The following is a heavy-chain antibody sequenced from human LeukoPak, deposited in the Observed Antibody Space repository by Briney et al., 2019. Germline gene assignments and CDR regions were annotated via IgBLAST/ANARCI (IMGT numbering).Heavy chain of an antibody. J-gene: IGHJ4*02. D-gene: IGHD3-10*01. Sequence: SETLSLTCSVSRDSISIYYWSWIRQPPGKGLEWIGYIYNSGSTNYNPSLKSRVTISVDTSKNQFSLKLTSVTAADTAVYYCARDRELDYWGQRTLVTVSS. V-gene: IGHV4-59*01. CDR2: IYNSGST. CDR1: RDSISIYY. CDR3: ARDRELDY.